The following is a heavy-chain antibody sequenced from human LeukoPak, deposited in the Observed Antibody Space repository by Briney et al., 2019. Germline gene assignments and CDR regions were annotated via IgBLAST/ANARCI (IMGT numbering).Heavy chain of an antibody. D-gene: IGHD1-26*01. CDR2: IYHSGST. CDR1: GGSISSGGYY. J-gene: IGHJ3*02. CDR3: ARGGATDPDDAFDI. Sequence: SETLSLTCTVSGGSISSGGYYWSWIRQPSGKGLEWIGYIYHSGSTNYNPSLKSRVTMSVDTSKNQFSLKLSSVTAADTAVYYCARGGATDPDDAFDIWGQGTMVTVSS. V-gene: IGHV4-61*08.